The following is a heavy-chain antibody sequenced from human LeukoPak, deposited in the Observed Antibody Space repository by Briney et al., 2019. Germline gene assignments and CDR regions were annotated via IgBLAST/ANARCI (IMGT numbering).Heavy chain of an antibody. D-gene: IGHD3-9*01. CDR2: ISAYNGNT. CDR3: ARDHRHYDILTGYSGDGRFDP. J-gene: IGHJ5*02. V-gene: IGHV1-18*01. CDR1: GYTFTSYG. Sequence: ASVKVSCKASGYTFTSYGISWVRQAPGQGLEWMGWISAYNGNTNYAQKLQGRVTMTTDTSTSTAYMELSSLRSEDTAVYYCARDHRHYDILTGYSGDGRFDPWGQGTLVTVSS.